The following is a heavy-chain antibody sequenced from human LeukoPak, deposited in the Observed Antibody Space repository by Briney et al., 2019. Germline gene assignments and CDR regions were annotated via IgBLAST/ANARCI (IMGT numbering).Heavy chain of an antibody. CDR3: ARDPVAAAGIFDY. J-gene: IGHJ4*02. V-gene: IGHV4-31*03. CDR1: GGSISSGGYY. D-gene: IGHD6-13*01. CDR2: IYYSGST. Sequence: SQTLSLTCTVSGGSISSGGYYWSWIRQHPGKGLEWIGYIYYSGSTYYNPSLKSRVTISVDTSKNQLSLKLSSVTAADTAVYYCARDPVAAAGIFDYWGQGTLVTVSS.